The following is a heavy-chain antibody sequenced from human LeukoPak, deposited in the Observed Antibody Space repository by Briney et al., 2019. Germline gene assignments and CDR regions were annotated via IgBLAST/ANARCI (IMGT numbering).Heavy chain of an antibody. V-gene: IGHV1-2*02. CDR2: ITPSGGA. CDR1: GYTFTSYA. J-gene: IGHJ4*02. D-gene: IGHD5-24*01. Sequence: ASVKVSCKASGYTFTSYAMHWVRQAPGQGLEWMGWITPSGGANYPQKFQGRVAITRDTSISTAYMDLSRLTSDDTAVYYCARDRYGDGFAHFDYWGQGALVTVSS. CDR3: ARDRYGDGFAHFDY.